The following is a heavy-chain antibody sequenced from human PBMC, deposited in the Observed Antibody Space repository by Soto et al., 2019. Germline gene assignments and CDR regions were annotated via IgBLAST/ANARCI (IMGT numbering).Heavy chain of an antibody. D-gene: IGHD6-13*01. Sequence: SETLSRTCTVSGGSISSSSYYCGWIRQPPGKGLEWIGSIYYSGSTYYNPSLKSRVTISVDTSKNQFSLKLSSVTAADTAVYYCAKDWGQQLGEQWLSNWFDPWGQGTLVTVSS. CDR2: IYYSGST. J-gene: IGHJ5*02. V-gene: IGHV4-39*01. CDR1: GGSISSSSYY. CDR3: AKDWGQQLGEQWLSNWFDP.